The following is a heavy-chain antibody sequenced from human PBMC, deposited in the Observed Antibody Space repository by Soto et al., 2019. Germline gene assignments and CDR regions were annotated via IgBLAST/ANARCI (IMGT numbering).Heavy chain of an antibody. J-gene: IGHJ6*03. D-gene: IGHD3-10*01. CDR2: ISGSGGST. Sequence: GGSLRLSCAASGFTFSSYAIRWVRQAPGKGLEWVSAISGSGGSTYYADSVKGRFTISRDNSKNTLYLQMNSLRAEDTAVYYCAKDFYYGSGSSYYYMDVWGKGTTVTVSS. CDR1: GFTFSSYA. CDR3: AKDFYYGSGSSYYYMDV. V-gene: IGHV3-23*01.